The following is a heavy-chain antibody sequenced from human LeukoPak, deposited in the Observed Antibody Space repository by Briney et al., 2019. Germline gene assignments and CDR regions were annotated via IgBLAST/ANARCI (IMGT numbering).Heavy chain of an antibody. CDR3: ARNNDMDV. Sequence: GGSLRLSCAASGFILSNHWMTWVRQAPGKGPEWVANMNKDGSEEYYVASVKGRFTIFKDTAKNSLYLQMNNLRVEDTALYYCARNNDMDVWGQGTTVVVSS. D-gene: IGHD1/OR15-1a*01. CDR1: GFILSNHW. V-gene: IGHV3-7*03. J-gene: IGHJ6*02. CDR2: MNKDGSEE.